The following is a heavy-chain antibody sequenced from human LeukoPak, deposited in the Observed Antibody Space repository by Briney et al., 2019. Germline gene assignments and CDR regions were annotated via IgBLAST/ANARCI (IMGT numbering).Heavy chain of an antibody. Sequence: GGSLRLSCAASGFTFSSYGMSWVRQAPGRGLEWVSSISGSGDRTHHADPVKGRFTISRDNSKNTLYLQMNSLRAEDTAVYYCAKDGSIVYSYTYLDYWGQGTRVTVSS. CDR2: ISGSGDRT. CDR1: GFTFSSYG. V-gene: IGHV3-23*01. CDR3: AKDGSIVYSYTYLDY. J-gene: IGHJ4*02. D-gene: IGHD3-16*01.